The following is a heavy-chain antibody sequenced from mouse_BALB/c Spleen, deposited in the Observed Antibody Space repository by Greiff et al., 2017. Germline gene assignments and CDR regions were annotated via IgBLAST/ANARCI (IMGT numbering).Heavy chain of an antibody. D-gene: IGHD2-10*01. CDR1: GFSLTSYG. V-gene: IGHV2-9*02. Sequence: QVQLKESGPGLVAPSQSLSITCTVSGFSLTSYGVHWVRQPPGKGLEWLGVIWAGGSTNYNSALMSRLSISKDNSKSQVFLKMNSLQTDDTAMYYCARDEGAYYGNYGAMDYWGQGTSVTVSS. J-gene: IGHJ4*01. CDR3: ARDEGAYYGNYGAMDY. CDR2: IWAGGST.